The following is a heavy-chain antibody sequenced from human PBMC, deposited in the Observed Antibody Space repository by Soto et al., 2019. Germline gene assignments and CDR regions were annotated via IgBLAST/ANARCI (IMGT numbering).Heavy chain of an antibody. CDR2: ISSSGSAI. CDR3: ARSRIAY. V-gene: IGHV3-48*03. Sequence: PGGSLRLSCVASGFSISVYELHWVRQAPGRGLEWVSYISSSGSAIFYADSVRGRFTISRNNAKNSLYLQMDSLRAEDSAVYYCARSRIAYWGQGTLVTVSS. J-gene: IGHJ4*02. D-gene: IGHD3-16*02. CDR1: GFSISVYE.